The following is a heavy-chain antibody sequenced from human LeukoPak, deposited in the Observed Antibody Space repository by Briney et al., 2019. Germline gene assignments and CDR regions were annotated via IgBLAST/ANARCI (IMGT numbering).Heavy chain of an antibody. CDR1: GDSISSYY. CDR3: AIGMIYSSGTFDY. D-gene: IGHD6-19*01. J-gene: IGHJ4*02. Sequence: PSETLSLTCTVSGDSISSYYWGWIRQPPGKGLEWIGYIYYSGSTNYNPSLKSRVTISVDTSKNQFSLKLSSVTAADTAVYYCAIGMIYSSGTFDYWGQGTLVTVSS. CDR2: IYYSGST. V-gene: IGHV4-59*01.